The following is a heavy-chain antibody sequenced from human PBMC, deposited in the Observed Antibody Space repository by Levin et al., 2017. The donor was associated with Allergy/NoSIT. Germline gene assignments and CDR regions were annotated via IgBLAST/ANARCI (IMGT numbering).Heavy chain of an antibody. J-gene: IGHJ6*02. CDR1: GGSISNYY. V-gene: IGHV4-59*01. CDR3: VRSLPRNGGFYYGADV. CDR2: VSSGGGT. Sequence: PGGSLRLSCAVSGGSISNYYWSWIRQSPGRGLEWLTSVSSGGGTSYNPSLSSRVTISVDPSRNHVSLTLPSVTAADPAVYFCVRSLPRNGGFYYGADVWGQGTTVTVSS. D-gene: IGHD2-2*01.